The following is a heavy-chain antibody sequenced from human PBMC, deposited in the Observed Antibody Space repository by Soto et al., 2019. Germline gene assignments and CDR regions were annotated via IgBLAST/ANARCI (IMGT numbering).Heavy chain of an antibody. Sequence: SETLSLTCAVYGGSFSGYYWSWIRQPPGKGLEWIGEINHSGSTNYNPSLKSRVTISVDTSKNQFSLKLSSVTAADTAVYYCARVHNYYDFWSGYPTQYYFDYWGQGTLVTVSS. CDR2: INHSGST. CDR3: ARVHNYYDFWSGYPTQYYFDY. D-gene: IGHD3-3*01. CDR1: GGSFSGYY. J-gene: IGHJ4*02. V-gene: IGHV4-34*01.